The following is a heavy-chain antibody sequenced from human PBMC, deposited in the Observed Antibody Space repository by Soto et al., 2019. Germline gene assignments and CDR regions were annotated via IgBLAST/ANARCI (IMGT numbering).Heavy chain of an antibody. J-gene: IGHJ6*02. CDR2: IGTAGDT. Sequence: GVSLRLSCAASAIACRGYNQTNVRLSNGKGLECVSAIGTAGDTYYPDFVKGRFTISRENAKNSLYLQMNSLGAGDTAVYYCARGVGSSSSFFYYGMDVWGQRTTVTVS. V-gene: IGHV3-13*01. CDR3: ARGVGSSSSFFYYGMDV. CDR1: AIACRGYN. D-gene: IGHD6-6*01.